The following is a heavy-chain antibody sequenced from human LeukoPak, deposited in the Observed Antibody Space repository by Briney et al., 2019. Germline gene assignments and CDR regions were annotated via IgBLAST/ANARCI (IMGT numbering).Heavy chain of an antibody. CDR2: VGTYDGKT. CDR3: AKLMDNNYDGSAFDH. J-gene: IGHJ4*02. D-gene: IGHD3-22*01. Sequence: ASVKVSCKTSGHIFTDYAIVWVRQAPGQGLKWIGWVGTYDGKTNYAQEVQDRVTMTTDTSASTAYVELRSLTSDDTALYYCAKLMDNNYDGSAFDHWGQGTLVTVSS. CDR1: GHIFTDYA. V-gene: IGHV1-18*01.